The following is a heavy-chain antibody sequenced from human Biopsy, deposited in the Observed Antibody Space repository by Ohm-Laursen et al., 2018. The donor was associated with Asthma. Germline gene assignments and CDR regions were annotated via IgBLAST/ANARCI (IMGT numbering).Heavy chain of an antibody. CDR1: GFTFSDYP. CDR3: AKRRGYSGHDNDY. CDR2: ITGSGAIT. Sequence: SLRLSCAASGFTFSDYPMTWVRQAPGKGLEWVSSITGSGAITYYADSLKGRFTISRDKSENTLYLQMNSPRTEDTAVYYCAKRRGYSGHDNDYWGQGTLVIVSS. J-gene: IGHJ4*02. V-gene: IGHV3-23*01. D-gene: IGHD5-12*01.